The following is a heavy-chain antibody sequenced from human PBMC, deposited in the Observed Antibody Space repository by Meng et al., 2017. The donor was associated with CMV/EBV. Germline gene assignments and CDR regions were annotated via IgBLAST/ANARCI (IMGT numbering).Heavy chain of an antibody. CDR1: GFTLSSYA. J-gene: IGHJ4*02. D-gene: IGHD1-26*01. V-gene: IGHV3-23*01. Sequence: SCASYGFTLSSYAMTWVRQAPGKGLEWVSFLSASGDTTYYADSVKGRFTISRDNSKNTLYLQMNSLRAEDTAKYYCAKSGSWPGYFDYWGQGTLVTVSS. CDR2: LSASGDTT. CDR3: AKSGSWPGYFDY.